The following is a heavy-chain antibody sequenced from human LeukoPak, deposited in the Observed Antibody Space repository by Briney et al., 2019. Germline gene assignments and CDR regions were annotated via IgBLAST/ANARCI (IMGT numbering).Heavy chain of an antibody. D-gene: IGHD3-3*01. CDR2: VFYSGST. J-gene: IGHJ5*02. Sequence: PSETLSLTCTIIGSSIRDNYYWGWIRRPPGKGLEWIGSVFYSGSTYYNPSLKSRVTLSVDTSNNIFSLKLRSVTAADTAAYYCARHNYYHFWSTLNWFDPWGQGALVTVSS. CDR3: ARHNYYHFWSTLNWFDP. V-gene: IGHV4-38-2*02. CDR1: GSSIRDNYY.